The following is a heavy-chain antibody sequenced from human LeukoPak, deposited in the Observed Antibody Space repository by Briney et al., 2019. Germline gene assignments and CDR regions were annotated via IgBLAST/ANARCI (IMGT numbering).Heavy chain of an antibody. D-gene: IGHD3-10*01. CDR3: ARRRGSGTKYYFDY. CDR1: GYTFTSYG. Sequence: ASVKVSCKASGYTFTSYGISWVRQAPGQGLEWMGWISAYNGNTNYAQKLQGRVTMTTDTSTSTAYMELRSLRSDDTAVYYRARRRGSGTKYYFDYWGQGTLVTVSS. CDR2: ISAYNGNT. V-gene: IGHV1-18*01. J-gene: IGHJ4*02.